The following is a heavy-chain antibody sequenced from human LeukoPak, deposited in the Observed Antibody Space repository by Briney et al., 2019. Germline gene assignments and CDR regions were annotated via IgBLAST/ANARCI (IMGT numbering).Heavy chain of an antibody. J-gene: IGHJ5*02. CDR1: GGSISSYY. V-gene: IGHV4-4*07. D-gene: IGHD1-1*01. Sequence: PSETLSLTCTVSGGSISSYYWSWIRQPAGRGLEWIGRLYTSGSTNYNPSLKSRVTMSVDTSKNQFSLKLSSVTAADTAVYYCARASTTFGILNWFDPWGQGTLVTVSS. CDR2: LYTSGST. CDR3: ARASTTFGILNWFDP.